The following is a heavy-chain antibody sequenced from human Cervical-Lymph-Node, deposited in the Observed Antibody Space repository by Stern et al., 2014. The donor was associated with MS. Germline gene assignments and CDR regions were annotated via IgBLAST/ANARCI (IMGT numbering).Heavy chain of an antibody. CDR3: ARPAAARYFDY. J-gene: IGHJ4*02. Sequence: VQLVESGGGVVQSGRSLRLSCATSGFTFGRHSMHWVRQAPGKGLEWVAIITSDGSSQNYADSVKGRLTISRSNSNNTLFLQMNSLRVEDTAIYYCARPAAARYFDYWGQGSQVTVSS. CDR2: ITSDGSSQ. CDR1: GFTFGRHS. V-gene: IGHV3-30-3*01. D-gene: IGHD6-25*01.